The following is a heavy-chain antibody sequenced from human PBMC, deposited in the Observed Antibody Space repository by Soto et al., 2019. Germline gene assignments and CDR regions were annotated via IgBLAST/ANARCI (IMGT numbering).Heavy chain of an antibody. CDR2: FDPEDGET. CDR1: GYTLTELS. V-gene: IGHV1-24*01. J-gene: IGHJ4*02. Sequence: ASVKVSCKVSGYTLTELSMHWVRQAPGKGLEWMGGFDPEDGETIYAQKFQGRVTMTEDTSTDTAYMELSSLRSEDTAVYYRATGLRYCSGGSCYSYYFDYWGQGTLVTVSS. CDR3: ATGLRYCSGGSCYSYYFDY. D-gene: IGHD2-15*01.